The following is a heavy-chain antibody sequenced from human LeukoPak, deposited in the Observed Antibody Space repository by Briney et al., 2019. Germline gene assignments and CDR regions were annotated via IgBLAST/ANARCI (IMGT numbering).Heavy chain of an antibody. Sequence: PSETLSLTCTVSGYSISSGYYWGWIRRPPGKGLEWIGSIYHSGSTYYNPSLKSRVTISVDTSKNQFSLKLSSVTAADTAVYYCARAHRSSGWLCFDYWGQGTLVTVSS. CDR2: IYHSGST. CDR1: GYSISSGYY. J-gene: IGHJ4*02. D-gene: IGHD6-19*01. V-gene: IGHV4-38-2*02. CDR3: ARAHRSSGWLCFDY.